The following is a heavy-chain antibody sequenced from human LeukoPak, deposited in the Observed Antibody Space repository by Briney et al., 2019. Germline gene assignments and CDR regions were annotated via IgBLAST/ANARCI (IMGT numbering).Heavy chain of an antibody. D-gene: IGHD3-22*01. CDR2: IYYSGST. J-gene: IGHJ5*02. CDR3: ARDSHYYDSSGYFLLSGFDP. CDR1: GGSISSSSYY. Sequence: SETLSLTCTVSGGSISSSSYYWGWIRQPPGKGLEWIGSIYYSGSTNYNPSLKSRVTISVDTSKNQFSLKLSSVTAADTAVYYCARDSHYYDSSGYFLLSGFDPWGQGTLVTVSS. V-gene: IGHV4-39*07.